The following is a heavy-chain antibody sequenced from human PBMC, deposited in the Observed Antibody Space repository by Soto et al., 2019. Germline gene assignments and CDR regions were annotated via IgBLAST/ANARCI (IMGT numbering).Heavy chain of an antibody. CDR2: ISTSGRTI. D-gene: IGHD4-4*01. CDR1: GFTFSNYE. CDR3: ARDSYLRRPQYYFDY. Sequence: GGSLRLSCAASGFTFSNYEMSWVRQAPGKGLEWVSYISTSGRTIYYADSVKGRFTISRDNAKNSLYLQMNSLRAEDTATYYCARDSYLRRPQYYFDYWGQGTLVTVSS. V-gene: IGHV3-48*03. J-gene: IGHJ4*02.